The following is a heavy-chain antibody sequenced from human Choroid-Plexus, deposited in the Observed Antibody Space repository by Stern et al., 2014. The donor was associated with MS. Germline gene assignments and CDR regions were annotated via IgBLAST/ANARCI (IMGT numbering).Heavy chain of an antibody. CDR2: INPNTGGT. CDR1: GYIFTGYY. Sequence: VQLVQSGAEVKKPGASVKVSCKTSGYIFTGYYIHWVRQAPGQGLEWMAWINPNTGGTKYAQKFQGRVPMSRDTSISTAYVELSSLTSDDTAVYYCARDQRGITIFGVVTDYYYQGMDVWGQGTTVTVSS. J-gene: IGHJ6*02. CDR3: ARDQRGITIFGVVTDYYYQGMDV. V-gene: IGHV1-2*02. D-gene: IGHD3-3*01.